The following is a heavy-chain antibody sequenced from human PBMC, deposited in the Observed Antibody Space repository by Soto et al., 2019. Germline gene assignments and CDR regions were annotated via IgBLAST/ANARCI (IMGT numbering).Heavy chain of an antibody. J-gene: IGHJ5*02. CDR1: GFSLSTSGVG. V-gene: IGHV2-5*01. Sequence: VSGPTLVNPTQTLTLTCTFSGFSLSTSGVGVGWIRQPPGKALEWLALIYWNDDKRYSPSLKSRLTITKDTSKNQVVLTMTNMDPVDTATYYRAHRPQGDTAMPDDNWFDPWGQGTLVTVSS. CDR2: IYWNDDK. CDR3: AHRPQGDTAMPDDNWFDP. D-gene: IGHD5-18*01.